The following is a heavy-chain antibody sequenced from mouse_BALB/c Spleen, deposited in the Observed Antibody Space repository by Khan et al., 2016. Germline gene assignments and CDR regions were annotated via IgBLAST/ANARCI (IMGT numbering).Heavy chain of an antibody. D-gene: IGHD2-4*01. CDR1: GYSFTGYT. V-gene: IGHV1-18*01. CDR3: ASGGIIYFDYDGAMNY. CDR2: INPDNGGI. J-gene: IGHJ4*01. Sequence: VQLKQSRPELVKPGASMKISCKASGYSFTGYTMNWVKQSLGKSLEWIGLINPDNGGISYNQKFKGKATLTVDKSSSTAYMELLSLTSEDSAVYYCASGGIIYFDYDGAMNYGGQGTSVTVSS.